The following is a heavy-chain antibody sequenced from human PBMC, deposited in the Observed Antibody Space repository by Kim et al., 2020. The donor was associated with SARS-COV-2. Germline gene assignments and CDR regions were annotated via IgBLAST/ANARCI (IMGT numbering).Heavy chain of an antibody. Sequence: GGSLRLSCAASGFTFSSYWMSWVRQAPGKGLEWVANIKQDGSEKYYVDSVKGRFTISRDNAKNSLYLQMNSLRAEDTAVYYCARDRSQYCSGGSCYVGGYWGQGTLVTVSS. D-gene: IGHD2-15*01. CDR3: ARDRSQYCSGGSCYVGGY. CDR1: GFTFSSYW. J-gene: IGHJ4*02. CDR2: IKQDGSEK. V-gene: IGHV3-7*01.